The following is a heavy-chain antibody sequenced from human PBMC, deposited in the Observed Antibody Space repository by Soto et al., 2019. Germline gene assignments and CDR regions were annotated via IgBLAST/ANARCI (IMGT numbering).Heavy chain of an antibody. Sequence: QVQLQESGPGLVKPSETLSLTCTVSGGSISSFYWSWIRQPPGKGLEYIGYIHYSGSTNYSPSLKSRVTISLDTSKKHFSLKLTSVTPADTAVYYCARHLTGLDTWGQGTLVTVSS. CDR3: ARHLTGLDT. V-gene: IGHV4-59*08. CDR2: IHYSGST. CDR1: GGSISSFY. J-gene: IGHJ5*02.